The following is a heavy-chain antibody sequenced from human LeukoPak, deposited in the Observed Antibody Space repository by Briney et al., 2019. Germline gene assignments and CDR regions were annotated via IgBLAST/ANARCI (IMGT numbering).Heavy chain of an antibody. CDR1: GFTFSNYA. J-gene: IGHJ4*02. CDR2: ISYDGSNK. CDR3: ASGHFDY. V-gene: IGHV3-30*04. Sequence: GGSLRLSCAASGFTFSNYAMHWVRQAPGKGLEWVAVISYDGSNKYYADSVKGRFTISRDNSKNTLYLQMNSLRAEDTAVFYCASGHFDYWGQGTLVTVFS.